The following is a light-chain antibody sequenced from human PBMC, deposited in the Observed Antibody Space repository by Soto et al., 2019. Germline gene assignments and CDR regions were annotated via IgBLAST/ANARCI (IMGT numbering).Light chain of an antibody. V-gene: IGKV2-29*03. J-gene: IGKJ1*01. CDR2: EVS. CDR3: MQAIDIPWT. Sequence: ILMTQTPLSLSIIPGQTASISCKSSQSLLHSDGKTYFYWYVQKAGQAPQPLIYEVSNRFSGVPERFSGSGSRTDFTLKISRVEADDVVIYYCMQAIDIPWTFGQGTKVEIK. CDR1: QSLLHSDGKTY.